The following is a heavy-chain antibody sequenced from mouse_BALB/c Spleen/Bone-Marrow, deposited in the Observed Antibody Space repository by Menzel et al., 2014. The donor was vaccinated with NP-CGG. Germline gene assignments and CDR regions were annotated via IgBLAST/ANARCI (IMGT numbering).Heavy chain of an antibody. V-gene: IGHV6-6*02. CDR1: GFTFSNYW. CDR3: TTGFAY. CDR2: IRLKSNNYAT. J-gene: IGHJ3*01. Sequence: EVKLMESGGGLVQPGGSMKLSCVASGFTFSNYWMNWVRQSPEKGLEWVAEIRLKSNNYATHYAESVKGRFTISRDDSKSSVYLQMNNLRAEDTGIYYCTTGFAYWGQGTLVTGSA.